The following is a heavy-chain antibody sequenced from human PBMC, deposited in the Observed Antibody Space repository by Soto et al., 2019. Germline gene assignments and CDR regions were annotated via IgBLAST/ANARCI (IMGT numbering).Heavy chain of an antibody. Sequence: EVPLVDSGGDLVQPGGSLRLSCAASGFTVTNHYMIWVRQAPGKGLEWVSVIYAGGATYYADSVKGRFTISRHNSKNTVFLQMNSLRTEDTALYYCAARVVAATGFDYWGQGTLVTVSS. J-gene: IGHJ4*02. D-gene: IGHD2-15*01. CDR3: AARVVAATGFDY. V-gene: IGHV3-53*04. CDR1: GFTVTNHY. CDR2: IYAGGAT.